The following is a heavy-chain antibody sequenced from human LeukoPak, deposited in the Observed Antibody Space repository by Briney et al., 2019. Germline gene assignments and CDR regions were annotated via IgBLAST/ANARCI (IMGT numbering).Heavy chain of an antibody. CDR3: ASALRGVPFDY. V-gene: IGHV4-38-2*02. J-gene: IGHJ4*02. CDR1: GYSISSGYY. CDR2: IYHSGST. Sequence: SETLSPTCTVSGYSISSGYYWGWIRQPPGKGLEWIGSIYHSGSTYYNPSLKSRVTISVDTSKNQFSLKLSSVTAADTAVYYCASALRGVPFDYWGQGTLVTVSS. D-gene: IGHD3-10*01.